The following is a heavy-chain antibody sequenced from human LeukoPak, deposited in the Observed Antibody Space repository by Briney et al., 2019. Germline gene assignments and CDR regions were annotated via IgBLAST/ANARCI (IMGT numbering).Heavy chain of an antibody. J-gene: IGHJ5*02. CDR2: ISAYNGNT. CDR3: AKSIKVALSGAYFDP. V-gene: IGHV1-18*01. CDR1: GYTFSNSG. D-gene: IGHD6-19*01. Sequence: ASVKVSCKLYGYTFSNSGVSWLRQAPGQGLEWMGWISAYNGNTNYAQKFQDRVAMTTDTSTNTAYMELRSLRSDDTAVYYCAKSIKVALSGAYFDPWGQGTLVTVSS.